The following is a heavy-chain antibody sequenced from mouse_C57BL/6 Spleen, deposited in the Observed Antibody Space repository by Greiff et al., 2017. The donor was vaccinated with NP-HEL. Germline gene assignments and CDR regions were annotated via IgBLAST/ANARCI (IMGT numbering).Heavy chain of an antibody. V-gene: IGHV1-9*01. CDR3: ARVSTMITTKDWYFDV. CDR1: GYTFTGYW. D-gene: IGHD2-4*01. CDR2: ILPGSGST. J-gene: IGHJ1*03. Sequence: VQLQQSGAELMKPGASVKLSCKATGYTFTGYWIEWVKQRPGHGLEWIGEILPGSGSTNYNEKFKGKATFTADTSSNTAYMQLSSLTTEDSSIYYCARVSTMITTKDWYFDVWGTGTTLTVSS.